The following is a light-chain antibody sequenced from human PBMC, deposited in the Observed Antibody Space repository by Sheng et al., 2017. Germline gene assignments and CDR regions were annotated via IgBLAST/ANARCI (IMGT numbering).Light chain of an antibody. CDR1: QNVSLS. CDR3: QQRFNWPLS. J-gene: IGKJ4*01. Sequence: IVLTQSPVTLSVSSGETATLSCKTSQNVSLSLAWYQQRPGRNPRLLIYDTSLRATGTPARFSGSGSGADFSLTIRDFEPEDCAVYFCQQRFNWPLSFGGGTKVE. V-gene: IGKV3-11*01. CDR2: DTS.